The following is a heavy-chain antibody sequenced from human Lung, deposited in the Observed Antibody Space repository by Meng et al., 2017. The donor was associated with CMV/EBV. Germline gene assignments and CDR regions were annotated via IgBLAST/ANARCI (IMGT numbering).Heavy chain of an antibody. J-gene: IGHJ5*02. Sequence: SCAASGFTFGGYCMNWVRQAPGKGLEWISSISSSSTYIYYADSVKGRFTISRDNAENSLYLEMNSLRPEDTAVYYCVRDLPPYYDFWSGYLDLWGQGXLVTVSS. CDR1: GFTFGGYC. CDR3: VRDLPPYYDFWSGYLDL. V-gene: IGHV3-21*01. CDR2: ISSSSTYI. D-gene: IGHD3-3*01.